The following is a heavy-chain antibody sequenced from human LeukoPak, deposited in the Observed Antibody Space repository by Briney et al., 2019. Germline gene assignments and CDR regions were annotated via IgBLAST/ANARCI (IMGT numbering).Heavy chain of an antibody. CDR3: ARIYYFGDNNWRYFDN. J-gene: IGHJ4*02. CDR2: IDPDGSEK. V-gene: IGHV3-7*01. D-gene: IGHD3-10*01. CDR1: GFTFNSYW. Sequence: PGGSLRLSCAASGFTFNSYWMSWARQAPGKGLEWVANIDPDGSEKQYGDSVKGRFTTSRDNAKNSLYLQMNSLRAEDTAIYYCARIYYFGDNNWRYFDNWGQGTLVTVSS.